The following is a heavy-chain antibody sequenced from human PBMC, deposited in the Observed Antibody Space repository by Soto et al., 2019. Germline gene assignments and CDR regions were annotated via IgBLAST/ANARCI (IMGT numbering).Heavy chain of an antibody. CDR2: ISPKSGGT. J-gene: IGHJ4*02. CDR3: ARDLAKGGGSAGFDY. Sequence: ASVKVSCKACGYTFTVYYMHWVRQAPGQGLEWMGWISPKSGGTMYPQKFQGRVTMTWDTSISTAYMALTRLRSDDTAVYYCARDLAKGGGSAGFDYWGQGTLVTVSS. V-gene: IGHV1-2*02. CDR1: GYTFTVYY. D-gene: IGHD1-26*01.